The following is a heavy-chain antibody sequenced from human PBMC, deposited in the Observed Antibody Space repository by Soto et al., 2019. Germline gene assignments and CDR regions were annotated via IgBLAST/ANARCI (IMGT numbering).Heavy chain of an antibody. V-gene: IGHV3-48*01. CDR3: AKDGGYSYGPYDY. D-gene: IGHD5-18*01. Sequence: EVQLVESGGGLVQPGGSLRLSCAASGFTFGSYSMNWVRQAPGKGLEWVSYISSSSSTIYYVDSVEGRFTISRENAKNSLYLQMNSLRAEDTAVYYCAKDGGYSYGPYDYWGQGTLVTVSS. CDR1: GFTFGSYS. J-gene: IGHJ4*02. CDR2: ISSSSSTI.